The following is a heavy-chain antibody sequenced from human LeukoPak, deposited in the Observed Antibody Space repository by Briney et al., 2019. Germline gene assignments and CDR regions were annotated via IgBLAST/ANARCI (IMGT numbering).Heavy chain of an antibody. Sequence: PGESLKISCKGSGYSFSDYWIGWVRQMPGKGLEWMGIIYPGDSDTRYSPSFQGQVTISADKPISTAYLQWSSLKASDTAIYYCARHAQFQRSGTSEFDYWGQGTLVTVSS. CDR3: ARHAQFQRSGTSEFDY. CDR1: GYSFSDYW. D-gene: IGHD3-10*01. J-gene: IGHJ4*02. CDR2: IYPGDSDT. V-gene: IGHV5-51*01.